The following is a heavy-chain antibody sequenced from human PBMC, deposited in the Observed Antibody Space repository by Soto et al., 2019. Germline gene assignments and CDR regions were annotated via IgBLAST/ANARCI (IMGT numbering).Heavy chain of an antibody. V-gene: IGHV3-48*04. Sequence: EVQLVESGGGLVQPGGSLRLSCAASGFTFSSYSMNWVRQAPGKGLEWVSYMSSSSSTIYYADSVKGRFTISRDNAKNSLYLQMNSLRAKDTAVYYCARDAPPDDYWGQGTLVTVSS. CDR3: ARDAPPDDY. CDR2: MSSSSSTI. J-gene: IGHJ4*02. CDR1: GFTFSSYS.